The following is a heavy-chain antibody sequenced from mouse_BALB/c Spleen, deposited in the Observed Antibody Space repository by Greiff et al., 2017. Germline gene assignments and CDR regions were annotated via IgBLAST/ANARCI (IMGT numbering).Heavy chain of an antibody. Sequence: QVQLQQSGAELVRPGSSVKISCKASGYAFSSYWMNWVKQRPGQGLEWIGQIYPGDGDTNYNGKFKGKATLTADKSSSTAYMQLSSLTSEDSAVYFCARSTGLRRGSYWYFDVWGAGTTVTVSS. J-gene: IGHJ1*01. CDR3: ARSTGLRRGSYWYFDV. D-gene: IGHD2-4*01. CDR2: IYPGDGDT. V-gene: IGHV1-80*01. CDR1: GYAFSSYW.